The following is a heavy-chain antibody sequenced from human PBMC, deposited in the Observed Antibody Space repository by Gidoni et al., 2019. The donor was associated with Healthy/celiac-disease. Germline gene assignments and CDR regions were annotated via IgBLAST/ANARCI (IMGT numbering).Heavy chain of an antibody. V-gene: IGHV3-9*01. D-gene: IGHD6-6*01. CDR1: DFPFDDYA. CDR2: ISWNSGSI. Sequence: QLLGSGGGLVQPARSLSLSCAASDFPFDDYAMHWVRQAPGKGLEWVSGISWNSGSIGYADSVKGRFTISRDNAKNSLYLQMNSLRAEDTALYYCAKVAAPDFYYYYGMDVWGQGTTVTVSS. CDR3: AKVAAPDFYYYYGMDV. J-gene: IGHJ6*02.